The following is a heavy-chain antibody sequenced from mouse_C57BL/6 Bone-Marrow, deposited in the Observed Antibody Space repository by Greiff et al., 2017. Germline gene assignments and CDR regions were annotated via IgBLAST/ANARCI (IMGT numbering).Heavy chain of an antibody. D-gene: IGHD2-5*01. CDR2: LSGGGGNN. V-gene: IGHV5-9*01. CDR1: GFTFRSHT. CDR3: ARQGVYYSNHYFDY. Sequence: EVMLVESGGGLVKPGGALKPSCAAPGFTFRSHTLFWVRQTPEKRVEWGATLSGGGGNNYYPNSVKGRFTISRDNAKNTLYLQMSSLRSEDTALYYCARQGVYYSNHYFDYWGQGTTLTVSS. J-gene: IGHJ2*01.